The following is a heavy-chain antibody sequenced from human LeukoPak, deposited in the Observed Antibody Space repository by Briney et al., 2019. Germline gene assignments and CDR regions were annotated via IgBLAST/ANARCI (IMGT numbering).Heavy chain of an antibody. CDR3: AKDRETTASGTFDY. J-gene: IGHJ4*02. Sequence: GRSLRLSCAASGFTFNNYGMHYVRQAPGKGLEWVAVISDDGRNKNYADSVKGRFTISGDNSNNTLYLQMNSLRAEDTGVYYCAKDRETTASGTFDYWGQGTLVTVSS. D-gene: IGHD6-13*01. V-gene: IGHV3-30*18. CDR2: ISDDGRNK. CDR1: GFTFNNYG.